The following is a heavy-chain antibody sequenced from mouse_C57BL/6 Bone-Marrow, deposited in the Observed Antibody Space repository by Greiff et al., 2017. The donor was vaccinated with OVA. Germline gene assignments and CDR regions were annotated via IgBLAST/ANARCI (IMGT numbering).Heavy chain of an antibody. J-gene: IGHJ4*01. CDR3: TRGYSSYYAMDY. CDR1: GYTFTDYE. CDR2: IDPETGGT. V-gene: IGHV1-15*01. D-gene: IGHD2-5*01. Sequence: QVQLQQSGAELVRPGASVTLSCKASGYTFTDYEMHWVKQTPVHGLEWIGAIDPETGGTAYNQKFKGKAILTADKSSSTAYMELRSLTSEDSAVYDCTRGYSSYYAMDYWGQGTSVTVSS.